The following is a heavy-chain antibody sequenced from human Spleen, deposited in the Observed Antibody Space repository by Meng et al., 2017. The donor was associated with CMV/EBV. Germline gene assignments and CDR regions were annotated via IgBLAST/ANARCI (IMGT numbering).Heavy chain of an antibody. Sequence: GESLKISCAASGFTFSRYWMSWVRQAPGKGLEWVANIKEDGSEKYYVDSVKGRFTISRDNAKNSLYLQMNNLRVEDTAVYYCARDRSGSYGPAAGAIDYWGQGTLVTVSS. CDR2: IKEDGSEK. CDR1: GFTFSRYW. V-gene: IGHV3-7*01. CDR3: ARDRSGSYGPAAGAIDY. J-gene: IGHJ4*02. D-gene: IGHD1-26*01.